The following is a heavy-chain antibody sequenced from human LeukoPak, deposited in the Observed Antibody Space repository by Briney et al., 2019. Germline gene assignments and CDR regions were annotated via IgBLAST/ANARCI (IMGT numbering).Heavy chain of an antibody. D-gene: IGHD3-10*01. CDR3: ARETNYYGPGLDI. Sequence: SETLSLTCTVSGGSISSSSYYWGWIRQPPGKGLEWIGYIYYSGSTNYNPSLKSRVTISVDTSKNQFSLKLSSVTAADTAVYYCARETNYYGPGLDIWGQGTMVTVSS. V-gene: IGHV4-61*01. CDR1: GGSISSSSYY. CDR2: IYYSGST. J-gene: IGHJ3*02.